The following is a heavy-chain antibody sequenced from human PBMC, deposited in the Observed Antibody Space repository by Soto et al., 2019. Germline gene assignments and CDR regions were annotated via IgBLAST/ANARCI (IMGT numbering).Heavy chain of an antibody. CDR3: ARDRGEMATILDAFDI. V-gene: IGHV1-69*01. J-gene: IGHJ3*02. CDR2: IIPIFGTA. Sequence: QVQLVQSGAEVKKPGSSVKVSCKASGGTFSSYAISWVRQAPGQGLEWMGGIIPIFGTANYAQKFQGRVTITAEESTSTAYMELSSLRSEDTAVYYCARDRGEMATILDAFDIWGQGTMVTVSS. CDR1: GGTFSSYA. D-gene: IGHD5-12*01.